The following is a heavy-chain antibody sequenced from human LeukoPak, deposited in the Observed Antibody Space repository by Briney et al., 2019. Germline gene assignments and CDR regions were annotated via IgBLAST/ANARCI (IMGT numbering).Heavy chain of an antibody. D-gene: IGHD5-18*01. CDR3: ARGYGWYDL. Sequence: GASAKVSCKASGDTFSNLAIAWVRQAPGQGLEWMGRIMPISDIVKYAQKFQGRVTLTADTSTSTAYLDLSSLRSDDTAVYYCARGYGWYDLWGQGTLVTVSS. CDR1: GDTFSNLA. J-gene: IGHJ5*02. CDR2: IMPISDIV. V-gene: IGHV1-69*04.